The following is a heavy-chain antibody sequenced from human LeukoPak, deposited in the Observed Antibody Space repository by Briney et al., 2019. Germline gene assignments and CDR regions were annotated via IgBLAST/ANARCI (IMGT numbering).Heavy chain of an antibody. J-gene: IGHJ6*02. CDR2: ISYDGSNK. CDR3: ARDRVYDFWSGYYDYYYYYGMDV. Sequence: GGSLRLSCAASGFTFSSYAMHWVRQAPGKGLEWVAVISYDGSNKYYADPVKGRFTISRDNSKNTLYLQMNSLRAEDTAVYYCARDRVYDFWSGYYDYYYYYGMDVWGQGTTVTVSS. D-gene: IGHD3-3*01. CDR1: GFTFSSYA. V-gene: IGHV3-30-3*01.